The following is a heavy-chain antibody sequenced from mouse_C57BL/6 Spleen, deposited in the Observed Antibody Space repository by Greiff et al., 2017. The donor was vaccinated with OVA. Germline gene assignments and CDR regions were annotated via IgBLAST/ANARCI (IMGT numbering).Heavy chain of an antibody. CDR2: IWSDGST. Sequence: VKLMESGPGLVAPSQSLSITCTVSGFSLTSYGVHWVRQPPGKGPEWLVVIWSDGSTTYNSALKSRLSSSKDNSKRQVFLKMNSLQTDDTAMDYGARHGGSHWYFDVWGTGTTVNVSS. V-gene: IGHV2-6-1*01. CDR3: ARHGGSHWYFDV. J-gene: IGHJ1*03. D-gene: IGHD1-1*01. CDR1: GFSLTSYG.